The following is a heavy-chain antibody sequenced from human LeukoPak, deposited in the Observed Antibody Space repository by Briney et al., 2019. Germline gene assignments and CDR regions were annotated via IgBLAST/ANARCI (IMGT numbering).Heavy chain of an antibody. CDR1: GGSFSGYY. V-gene: IGHV4-34*01. Sequence: SETLSLTCAVYGGSFSGYYWSWIRQPPGKGLEGIGEINHSGSTNYNPSLKSRVTISVDTSKNQFSLKLSSVTAADTAVYYCARFGTARYYYYYGMDVWGQGTTVTVSS. CDR2: INHSGST. J-gene: IGHJ6*02. D-gene: IGHD3-16*01. CDR3: ARFGTARYYYYYGMDV.